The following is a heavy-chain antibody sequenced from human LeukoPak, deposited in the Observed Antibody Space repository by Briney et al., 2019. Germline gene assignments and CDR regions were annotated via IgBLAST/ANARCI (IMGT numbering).Heavy chain of an antibody. J-gene: IGHJ4*02. CDR2: ISSSSYYI. Sequence: GRSLRLSCAASGFTFSTYNMNWVRQAPGKGLQWVSSISSSSYYIYYADSVKGRFNISRDNAKNSLYLQMNSLRVDDTAIYYCAKSIAGRPDFDYWGQGTLVTVSA. CDR3: AKSIAGRPDFDY. CDR1: GFTFSTYN. D-gene: IGHD6-6*01. V-gene: IGHV3-21*01.